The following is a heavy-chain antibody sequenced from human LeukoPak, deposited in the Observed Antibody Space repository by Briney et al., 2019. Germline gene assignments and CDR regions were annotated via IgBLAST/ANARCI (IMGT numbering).Heavy chain of an antibody. CDR3: ARGAVAGTFDY. J-gene: IGHJ4*02. D-gene: IGHD6-19*01. V-gene: IGHV1-69*13. CDR2: IIPIFGTA. Sequence: GASVKVSCKASGCTFSSYAISWVRQAPGQGLERMGGIIPIFGTANYAQKFQGRVTITADESTSTAYMELSSLRSEDTAVYYCARGAVAGTFDYWGQGTLVTVSS. CDR1: GCTFSSYA.